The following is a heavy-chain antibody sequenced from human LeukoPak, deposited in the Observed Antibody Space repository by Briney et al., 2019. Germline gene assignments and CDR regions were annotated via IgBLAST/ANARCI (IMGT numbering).Heavy chain of an antibody. V-gene: IGHV3-23*01. D-gene: IGHD3-10*01. J-gene: IGHJ4*02. CDR2: ISGSGGST. CDR1: GFTFSSYA. Sequence: GGSLRLSCAASGFTFSSYAMSWVRQAPGKGLEWVSAISGSGGSTYYADSVKGRFTISRDNSKNTPYLQMNSLRAEDTAVYYCAKVGANILLWFGDYWGQGTLVTVSS. CDR3: AKVGANILLWFGDY.